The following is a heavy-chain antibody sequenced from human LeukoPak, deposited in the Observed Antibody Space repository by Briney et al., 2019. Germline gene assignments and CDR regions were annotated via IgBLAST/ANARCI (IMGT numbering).Heavy chain of an antibody. Sequence: GGSLRLSCAASGFTVSSNYMSWVRQAPGKGLEWGSGIYSGGSTYYADSVKGRSTISRDTSKTTLYLQMNSLRAEDTAVYYCARLRRYGGNWAFDYWGQGTMVTVSS. V-gene: IGHV3-66*04. CDR3: ARLRRYGGNWAFDY. D-gene: IGHD4-23*01. CDR2: IYSGGST. CDR1: GFTVSSNY. J-gene: IGHJ4*02.